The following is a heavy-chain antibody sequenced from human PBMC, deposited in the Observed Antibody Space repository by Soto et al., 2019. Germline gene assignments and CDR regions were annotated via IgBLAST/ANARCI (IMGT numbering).Heavy chain of an antibody. CDR2: ISGSSGST. D-gene: IGHD3-9*01. Sequence: QAGGSLRLSCAASGFTFSSYAMSWVRQAPGKGLEWVSAISGSSGSTYYADSVKGRFTISRDNSKNTLYLQMNSLRAEDTAAYYCAKDPPLRYFDWLSYVDYWGQGTLVTVSS. V-gene: IGHV3-23*01. J-gene: IGHJ4*02. CDR1: GFTFSSYA. CDR3: AKDPPLRYFDWLSYVDY.